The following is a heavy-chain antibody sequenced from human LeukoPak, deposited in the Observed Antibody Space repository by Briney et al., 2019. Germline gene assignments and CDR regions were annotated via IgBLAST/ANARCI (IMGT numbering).Heavy chain of an antibody. J-gene: IGHJ6*04. V-gene: IGHV3-21*01. CDR2: ISSSSSYI. Sequence: PGGSLRLSCAASGFTFSSYSMNWVRQAPGKGLEWVSSISSSSSYIYYADSVKGRFTISRDNAKNSLYLQMNSLRAEDTAVYYCVRSPQRQWFGELLPHNYYGMDVWGKGTTVTVSS. CDR3: VRSPQRQWFGELLPHNYYGMDV. D-gene: IGHD3-10*01. CDR1: GFTFSSYS.